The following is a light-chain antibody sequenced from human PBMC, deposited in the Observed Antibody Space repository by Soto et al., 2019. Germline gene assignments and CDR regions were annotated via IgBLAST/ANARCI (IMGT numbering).Light chain of an antibody. CDR1: SSDVGDYKY. V-gene: IGLV2-11*01. CDR2: DIS. Sequence: QSALTQPRSVSGSPGQSVTISCTGTSSDVGDYKYVSWYRQHPGKAPKLMIYDISERPSGVPDRFSGSKSGNTASLTISGLQAEDEADYYCCSYAGSYSHVFGTGTKVTVL. J-gene: IGLJ1*01. CDR3: CSYAGSYSHV.